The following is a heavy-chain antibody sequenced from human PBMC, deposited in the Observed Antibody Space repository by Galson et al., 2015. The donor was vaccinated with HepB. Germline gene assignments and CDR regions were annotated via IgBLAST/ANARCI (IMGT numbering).Heavy chain of an antibody. V-gene: IGHV3-23*01. CDR3: AKRGRGIAVAGTSMGAFDI. D-gene: IGHD6-19*01. J-gene: IGHJ3*02. Sequence: SLRLSCAASGFTFSSYAMSWVRQAPGKGLEWVSAISGSGGSTYYADSVKGRFTISRDNSKNTLYLQMNSLRAEDTVVYYCAKRGRGIAVAGTSMGAFDIWGQGTMVTVSS. CDR2: ISGSGGST. CDR1: GFTFSSYA.